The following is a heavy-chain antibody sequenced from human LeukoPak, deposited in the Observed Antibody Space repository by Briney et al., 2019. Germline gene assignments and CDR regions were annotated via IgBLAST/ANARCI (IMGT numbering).Heavy chain of an antibody. V-gene: IGHV3-23*01. CDR1: GFTFSDYY. CDR2: ISGSGGST. J-gene: IGHJ4*02. Sequence: GGSLRLSCAASGFTFSDYYMSWIRQAPGKGLEWVSAISGSGGSTYYADSVKGRFTISRDNSKNTLYLQMNSLRAEDTAVYYCAKEGYSYGGYYFDYWGQGTLVTVSS. D-gene: IGHD5-18*01. CDR3: AKEGYSYGGYYFDY.